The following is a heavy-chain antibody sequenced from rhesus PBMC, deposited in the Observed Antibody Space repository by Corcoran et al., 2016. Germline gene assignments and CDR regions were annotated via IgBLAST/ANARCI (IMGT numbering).Heavy chain of an antibody. CDR1: GGSISRNY. CDR2: IYGSGST. D-gene: IGHD1-44*01. Sequence: QVQLQESGPGLVKPSETLSLTCAVSGGSISRNYWSWIRQAPGKGLEWSGFIYGSGSTYYNPSLESRVTLSVDTSKNQLSLKLSSVTAADTAVYYCARGRGNRFDVWGPGVLVTVSS. V-gene: IGHV4S11*01. CDR3: ARGRGNRFDV. J-gene: IGHJ5-1*01.